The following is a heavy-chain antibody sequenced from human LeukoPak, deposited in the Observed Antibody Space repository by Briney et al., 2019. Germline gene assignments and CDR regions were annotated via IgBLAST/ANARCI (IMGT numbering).Heavy chain of an antibody. CDR1: GYTFTSYD. CDR2: MNPNSGNT. D-gene: IGHD3-3*01. Sequence: ASVKVSCKASGYTFTSYDINWVRQATGQGLEWMGWMNPNSGNTGYAQKFQGRVTMTRNTSISTAYMELSSLRSEDAAVYYYARGLNGSTIFGVVITGLYYSYMDVWGKGTTVTVSS. V-gene: IGHV1-8*01. J-gene: IGHJ6*03. CDR3: ARGLNGSTIFGVVITGLYYSYMDV.